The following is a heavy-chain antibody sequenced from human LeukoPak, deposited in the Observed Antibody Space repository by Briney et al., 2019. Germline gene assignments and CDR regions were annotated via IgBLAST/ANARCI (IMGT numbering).Heavy chain of an antibody. CDR2: INSDGSST. Sequence: PGGSLRLSCAASGFTFSSYWMHWVRQAPGKGLVWVSRINSDGSSTSYADSVKGRLTISRDNDKNTLYLQMNSLRVEDTAVYYCARGDGYAQRDWGQGTLVTVPS. V-gene: IGHV3-74*01. CDR1: GFTFSSYW. J-gene: IGHJ4*02. CDR3: ARGDGYAQRD. D-gene: IGHD5-12*01.